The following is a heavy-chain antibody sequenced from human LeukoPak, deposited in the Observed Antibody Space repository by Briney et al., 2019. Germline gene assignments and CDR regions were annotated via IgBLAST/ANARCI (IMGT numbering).Heavy chain of an antibody. CDR1: GYNFRHYG. CDR2: ISGGYNGDS. CDR3: ARGAIYCSGGSCYLEGNWFDP. J-gene: IGHJ5*02. V-gene: IGHV1-18*01. D-gene: IGHD2-15*01. Sequence: ASVKVSCKTSGYNFRHYGISWVRQAPGQGLEWMAWISGGYNGDSNYALKLRGRLTMTTDTSTSTAYMELRSLRSDDTAVYYCARGAIYCSGGSCYLEGNWFDPWGQGTLVTVSS.